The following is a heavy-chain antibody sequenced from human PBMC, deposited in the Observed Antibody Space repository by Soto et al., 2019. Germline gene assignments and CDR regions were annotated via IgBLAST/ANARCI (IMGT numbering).Heavy chain of an antibody. CDR1: GFTFGGYS. J-gene: IGHJ3*02. CDR2: ISSSSSYI. Sequence: GGSLRLCCAASGFTFGGYSRNWVLQAPGKGLEWVSSISSSSSYIYYADSVKGRFTISRDNAKNSLYLQMNSLRAEDTAVYYCARGRTSRPNGAFDIWGQGTMVTVSS. CDR3: ARGRTSRPNGAFDI. D-gene: IGHD2-2*01. V-gene: IGHV3-21*01.